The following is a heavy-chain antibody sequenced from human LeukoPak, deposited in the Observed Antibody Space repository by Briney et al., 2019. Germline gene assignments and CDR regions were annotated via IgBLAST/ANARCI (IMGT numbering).Heavy chain of an antibody. CDR3: AKEGPVPKDIVVVVAATLDY. D-gene: IGHD2-15*01. CDR2: ISGSGGST. J-gene: IGHJ4*02. Sequence: PGGSLRLSCAASGFTFSSYAMSWVRQAPGKGLEWVSAISGSGGSTYYADSVKGRFTISRDNSKNTLYLQMNSLRAEDTAVYYCAKEGPVPKDIVVVVAATLDYWAREPWSPSPQ. V-gene: IGHV3-23*01. CDR1: GFTFSSYA.